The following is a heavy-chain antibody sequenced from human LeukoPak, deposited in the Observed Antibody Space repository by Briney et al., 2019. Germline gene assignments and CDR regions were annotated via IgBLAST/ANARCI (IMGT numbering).Heavy chain of an antibody. CDR1: GFTFSSYA. CDR2: ISGSGGST. V-gene: IGHV3-23*01. D-gene: IGHD2-21*02. CDR3: ARQAHPNRVETAIPSYFQH. Sequence: PGGSLRLSCAASGFTFSSYAMSWVRQAPGKGLEWVSAISGSGGSTYYADSVKGRFTISRDNSKNTLYLQMNSLRAEDTAVYYCARQAHPNRVETAIPSYFQHWGQGTLVTVSS. J-gene: IGHJ1*01.